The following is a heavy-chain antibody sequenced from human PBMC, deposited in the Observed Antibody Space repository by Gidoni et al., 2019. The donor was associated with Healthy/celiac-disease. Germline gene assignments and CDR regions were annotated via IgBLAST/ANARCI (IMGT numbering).Heavy chain of an antibody. CDR2: INQSGST. CDR3: ARTRSGPMRLYYYYGMDV. J-gene: IGHJ6*02. CDR1: GGSFSGYY. V-gene: IGHV4-34*01. Sequence: QVQLQQWGAGLLKPSETLSLTCAVYGGSFSGYYWSWIRQPPGKGLEWIGEINQSGSTNYNPALKSRVTISVDTSKNQFSLKLSSVTAAYTAVYYCARTRSGPMRLYYYYGMDVWGQGTTVTVSS. D-gene: IGHD1-26*01.